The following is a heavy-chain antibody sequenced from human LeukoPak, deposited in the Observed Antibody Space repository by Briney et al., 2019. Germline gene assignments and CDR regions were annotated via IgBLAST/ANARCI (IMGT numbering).Heavy chain of an antibody. CDR2: ISYDGSNK. D-gene: IGHD3-10*01. CDR1: GFTFSSYG. J-gene: IGHJ4*02. V-gene: IGHV3-30*18. Sequence: GGSLRLSCAASGFTFSSYGMHWVRQAPGKGLEWVAVISYDGSNKYYADSVKGRFTISRDNSKNTLYLQMNSLRAEDTAVYYCAKDRHYGSGTSGLDYWGQGTLVTVSS. CDR3: AKDRHYGSGTSGLDY.